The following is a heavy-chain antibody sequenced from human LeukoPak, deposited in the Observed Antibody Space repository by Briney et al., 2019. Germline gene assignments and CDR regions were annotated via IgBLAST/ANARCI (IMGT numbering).Heavy chain of an antibody. CDR1: GFTFSSYW. D-gene: IGHD6-19*01. CDR2: INSDGSRT. Sequence: GGSLRLSCAASGFTFSSYWMHWVRHAPGKGLVWVSRINSDGSRTTYADSVKGRFTISRDNAKNTLHLQMNSLRAEDTAVYYCARDVQAGPGYWGQGTLVTVSS. J-gene: IGHJ4*02. CDR3: ARDVQAGPGY. V-gene: IGHV3-74*01.